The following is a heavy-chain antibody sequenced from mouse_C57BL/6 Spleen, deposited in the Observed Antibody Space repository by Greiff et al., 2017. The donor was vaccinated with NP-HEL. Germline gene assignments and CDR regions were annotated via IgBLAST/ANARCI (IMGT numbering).Heavy chain of an antibody. V-gene: IGHV6-6*01. CDR3: TAYYGYAMDY. CDR1: GFTFSDAW. Sequence: EVHLVESGGGLVQPGGSMKLSCAASGFTFSDAWMDWVRQSPEKGLEWVAEIRNKANNPTTYYAESVKGRFTISRDDSKSSVYLQMNSLRAEDTGIYYCTAYYGYAMDYWGQGTSVTVSS. J-gene: IGHJ4*01. D-gene: IGHD1-1*01. CDR2: IRNKANNPTT.